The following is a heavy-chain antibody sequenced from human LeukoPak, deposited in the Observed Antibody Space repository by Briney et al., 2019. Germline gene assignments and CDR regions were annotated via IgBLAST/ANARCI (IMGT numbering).Heavy chain of an antibody. CDR2: VSFHGSNR. Sequence: PGRSLRLSCAASGFTFSSHGMHWVRQAPGKGLEWVALVSFHGSNRYHAESVRGRFSISRDNSKDTLYLHMNSLRPEDTAVYYCAKGMETYSSNWYLGLDCYCSLDVWGQGTTVIVSS. V-gene: IGHV3-30*18. D-gene: IGHD1-26*01. J-gene: IGHJ6*02. CDR1: GFTFSSHG. CDR3: AKGMETYSSNWYLGLDCYCSLDV.